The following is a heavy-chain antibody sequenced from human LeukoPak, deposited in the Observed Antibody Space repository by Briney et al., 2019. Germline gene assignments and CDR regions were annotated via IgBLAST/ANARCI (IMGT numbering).Heavy chain of an antibody. V-gene: IGHV1-46*01. D-gene: IGHD3-22*01. CDR3: ARDPDYYDSSGAFDP. CDR1: GYTFTSYY. Sequence: ASVKVSCKASGYTFTSYYMHWVRQAPGQGLEWMGIINPSGGSTSYAQKFQGRVTMTMDMSTSTVYMELSSLRSEDTAVYYCARDPDYYDSSGAFDPWGQGTLVTVSS. J-gene: IGHJ5*02. CDR2: INPSGGST.